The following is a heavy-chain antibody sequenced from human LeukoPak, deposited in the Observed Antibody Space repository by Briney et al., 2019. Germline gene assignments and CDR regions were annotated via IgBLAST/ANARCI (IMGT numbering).Heavy chain of an antibody. CDR2: IIPIFGTA. D-gene: IGHD6-6*01. CDR3: ARLPLRSIAVGYYGMDV. V-gene: IGHV1-69*13. CDR1: GGTFSSYA. J-gene: IGHJ6*02. Sequence: SVKVSCTASGGTFSSYAISWVRQAPGQGLEWMGGIIPIFGTANYAQKFQGRVTITADESTSTAYMELSSLRSEDTAVYYCARLPLRSIAVGYYGMDVWGQGTTVTVSS.